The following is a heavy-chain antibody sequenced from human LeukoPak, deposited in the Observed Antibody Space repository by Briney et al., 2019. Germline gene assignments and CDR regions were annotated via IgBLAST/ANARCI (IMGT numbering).Heavy chain of an antibody. CDR1: GYTLTELS. V-gene: IGHV1-24*01. J-gene: IGHJ4*02. CDR2: FDPEDGET. Sequence: ASVKVSFKVSGYTLTELSMHWVRQAPGKGLEWMGGFDPEDGETIYAQKFQGRVTMTEDTSTDTAYMELSSLRSEDTAVYYCATTGSYWEYFDYWGQGTLVTVSS. CDR3: ATTGSYWEYFDY. D-gene: IGHD1-26*01.